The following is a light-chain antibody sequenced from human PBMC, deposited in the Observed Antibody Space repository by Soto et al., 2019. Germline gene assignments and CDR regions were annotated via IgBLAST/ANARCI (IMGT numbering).Light chain of an antibody. V-gene: IGLV1-40*01. CDR2: GNS. CDR3: QSYDSSLSGYVV. CDR1: RSNIGAGYD. Sequence: QSVLTPPPSVSGAPGQRVTISCTGSRSNIGAGYDVHWYQQLPGPAPKLLIYGNSNRPSGVPDRFSGSKSGTSASLAITGLQAEDDADYYCQSYDSSLSGYVVFGGGTKLTVL. J-gene: IGLJ2*01.